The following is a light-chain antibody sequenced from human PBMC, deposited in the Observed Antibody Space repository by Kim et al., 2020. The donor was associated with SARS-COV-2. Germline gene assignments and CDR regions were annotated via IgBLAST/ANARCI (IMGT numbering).Light chain of an antibody. CDR3: AAWDDSLNGV. V-gene: IGLV1-44*01. CDR1: SSNIGSNT. J-gene: IGLJ3*02. Sequence: PGQRVTISCSGRSSNIGSNTVNWYQQLPGTAPKLLIYSNNQRPSGVPDRFSGSKSGTSASLAISGLQSEDEADYYCAAWDDSLNGVFGGGTQLTVL. CDR2: SNN.